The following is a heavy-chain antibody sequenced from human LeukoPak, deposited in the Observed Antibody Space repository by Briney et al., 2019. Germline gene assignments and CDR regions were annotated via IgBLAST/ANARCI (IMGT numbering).Heavy chain of an antibody. Sequence: ASVKVSCKSSGYTFTDYGITWVRQAPGQGLEWMGWITPYSGNTNYAQKLQGRVTMTTDTSTSTAYMDLRSRKSDDTHVYYCAIACHWDADNTRGDPVDYWGQGTLVTVSS. V-gene: IGHV1-18*01. CDR1: GYTFTDYG. CDR3: AIACHWDADNTRGDPVDY. CDR2: ITPYSGNT. J-gene: IGHJ4*02. D-gene: IGHD1-1*01.